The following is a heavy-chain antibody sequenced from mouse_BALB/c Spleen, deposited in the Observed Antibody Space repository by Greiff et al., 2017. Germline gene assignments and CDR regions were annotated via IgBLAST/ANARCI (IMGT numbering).Heavy chain of an antibody. V-gene: IGHV1-9*01. Sequence: QVQLQQSGAELMKPGASVKLSCKATGYTFSSYWIEWVMQRPGHGLEWIGEILPGSGSTNYNEKFKGKATITADTSSNTAYMQLSSLTSEDSAVYYCANRVTLRGFAYWGQGTLVTVSA. CDR1: GYTFSSYW. CDR2: ILPGSGST. CDR3: ANRVTLRGFAY. J-gene: IGHJ3*01. D-gene: IGHD6-1*01.